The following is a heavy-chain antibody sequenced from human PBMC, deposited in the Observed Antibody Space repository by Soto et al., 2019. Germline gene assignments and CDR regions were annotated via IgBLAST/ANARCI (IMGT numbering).Heavy chain of an antibody. J-gene: IGHJ5*02. CDR2: IYYSGST. Sequence: ETLSLTCPVSGVSISSYYWSWIRQPPGKGLEWIGYIYYSGSTNYNPSLKSRVTISVDTSKNQFYLKLSSVTAAETDVYYCAGEGRNWFDPWGQGTLVTVSS. CDR1: GVSISSYY. CDR3: AGEGRNWFDP. V-gene: IGHV4-59*01.